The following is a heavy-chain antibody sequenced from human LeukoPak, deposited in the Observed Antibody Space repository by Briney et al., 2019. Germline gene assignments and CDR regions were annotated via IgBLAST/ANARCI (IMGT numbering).Heavy chain of an antibody. CDR1: GYTFTSYG. CDR3: ARGSSYEFSMDY. D-gene: IGHD3/OR15-3a*01. J-gene: IGHJ4*02. V-gene: IGHV1-18*01. Sequence: ASVKVSCKASGYTFTSYGINWVRQAPGQGLEWMGWISTYNGDTNYAQKLQGRVTMTTDTSTSTAYMELRSLKSDARAVCYCARGSSYEFSMDYWGQGTLVTVSS. CDR2: ISTYNGDT.